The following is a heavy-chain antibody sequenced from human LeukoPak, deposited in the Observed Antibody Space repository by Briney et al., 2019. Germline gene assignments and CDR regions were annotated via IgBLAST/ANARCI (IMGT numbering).Heavy chain of an antibody. V-gene: IGHV3-23*01. Sequence: GGSLRLSCAASGFTVSNNHMNWVRQAPGKGLEWVSAISGSGGSTYYADSVKGRFTISRDNSKNTLYLQMNSLRAEDTAVYYCAKDSGDYYDSSGYYDTGGYFDYWGQGTLVTVSS. CDR2: ISGSGGST. CDR1: GFTVSNNH. CDR3: AKDSGDYYDSSGYYDTGGYFDY. D-gene: IGHD3-22*01. J-gene: IGHJ4*02.